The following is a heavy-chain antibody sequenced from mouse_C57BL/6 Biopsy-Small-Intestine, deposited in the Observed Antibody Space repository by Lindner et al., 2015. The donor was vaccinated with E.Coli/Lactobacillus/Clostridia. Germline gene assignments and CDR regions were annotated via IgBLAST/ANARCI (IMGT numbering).Heavy chain of an antibody. CDR3: ARDFSHCGLDC. J-gene: IGHJ4*01. CDR2: ISLDDGAT. Sequence: SVKVSCKASGITANWIHWVRQAPGQGLEWMGWISLDDGATKYTEKFQGRVTMTRDTSINTTYMDLDGLRSDDTAVYYCARDFSHCGLDCWGQGTLVTVSS. CDR1: GITANW. V-gene: IGHV1S55*01.